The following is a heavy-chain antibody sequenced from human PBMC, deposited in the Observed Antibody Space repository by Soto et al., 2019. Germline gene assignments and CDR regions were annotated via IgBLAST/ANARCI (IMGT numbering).Heavy chain of an antibody. J-gene: IGHJ4*02. CDR2: IMSKSDGGAT. V-gene: IGHV3-15*01. Sequence: GGSLRLSWAASGFTLSNTWMTWVRQAPGKGLEWVGRIMSKSDGGATDYAAPVKGRFTVSRDDSKNTLYLQMNSLKTEDTAVYYCTIAVDYWGQGTLVTISS. CDR3: TIAVDY. CDR1: GFTLSNTW.